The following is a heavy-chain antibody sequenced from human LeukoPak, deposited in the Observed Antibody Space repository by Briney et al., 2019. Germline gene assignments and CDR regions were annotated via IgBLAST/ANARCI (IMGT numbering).Heavy chain of an antibody. V-gene: IGHV1-18*01. Sequence: VASVKVSCKASGYTFSSYGISWVRQAPGQGLEWMGWISAYNGKTKYAQKLQGRVTMTTETSTSTAYMELRSLRSDDTAVYHCARARQQLVWANWFDPWGQGTLVTVSS. CDR3: ARARQQLVWANWFDP. J-gene: IGHJ5*02. CDR1: GYTFSSYG. D-gene: IGHD6-13*01. CDR2: ISAYNGKT.